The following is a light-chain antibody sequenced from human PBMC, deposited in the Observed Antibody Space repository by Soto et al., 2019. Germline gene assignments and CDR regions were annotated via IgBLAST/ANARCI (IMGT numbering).Light chain of an antibody. CDR3: CSYACSRTYV. J-gene: IGLJ1*01. Sequence: QSALTQPASVSGSPGQSITISCTGTSSDVGSYHLVSWYQQHPGKAPKLLIYEVSKRPSGVSNRFSGSKSGNTASLTISGLQAEDEADYYCCSYACSRTYVFGTGTKLTAL. CDR1: SSDVGSYHL. CDR2: EVS. V-gene: IGLV2-23*02.